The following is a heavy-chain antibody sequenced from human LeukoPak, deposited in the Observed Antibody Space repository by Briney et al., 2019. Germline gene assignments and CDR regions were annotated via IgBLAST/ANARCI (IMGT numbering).Heavy chain of an antibody. CDR1: GYTLTELS. CDR2: FDPEDGET. J-gene: IGHJ4*02. Sequence: ASVKVSCKASGYTLTELSMHWVRQAPGKGLEWMGGFDPEDGETIYAQEFQGRVTMTEDTSTDTAYMELSSLRSEDTAVYYCATWYSYGYYFDYWGQGTLVTVSS. V-gene: IGHV1-24*01. D-gene: IGHD5-18*01. CDR3: ATWYSYGYYFDY.